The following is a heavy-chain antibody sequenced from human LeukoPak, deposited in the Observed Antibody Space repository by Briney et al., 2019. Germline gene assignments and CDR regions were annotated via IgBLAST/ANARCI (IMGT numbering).Heavy chain of an antibody. V-gene: IGHV4-61*08. CDR3: AGGSVITIFGVVIIRKGPHNWFDP. J-gene: IGHJ5*02. Sequence: KPSETLSLTCTVSGGSVSSNGYFWNWIRQPPGKGLEWIGYIYNREGTNYNPSLKSRVTISVDTSKNQFSLKLSSVTAADTAVYYCAGGSVITIFGVVIIRKGPHNWFDPWGQGTLVTVSS. CDR1: GGSVSSNGYF. D-gene: IGHD3-3*01. CDR2: IYNREGT.